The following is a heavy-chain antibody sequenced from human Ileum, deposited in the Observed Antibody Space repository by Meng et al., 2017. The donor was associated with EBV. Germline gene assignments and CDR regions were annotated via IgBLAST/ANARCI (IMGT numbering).Heavy chain of an antibody. CDR1: GGSIRSRNW. CDR2: IYHSGST. J-gene: IGHJ4*02. V-gene: IGHV4-4*02. D-gene: IGHD6-19*01. Sequence: GLGQEAGPGLGKRSGTLALTGAVFGGSIRSRNWWSWVRQPPGKGLEWIGEIYHSGSTNYNPSLKSRVTMSVDKSKNQFSLNLSSVTAADTAVYYCARVGQWLPIDYWGQGTLVTVSS. CDR3: ARVGQWLPIDY.